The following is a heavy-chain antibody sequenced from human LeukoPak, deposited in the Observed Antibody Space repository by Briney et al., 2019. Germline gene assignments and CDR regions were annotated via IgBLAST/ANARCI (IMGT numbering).Heavy chain of an antibody. CDR3: ARRRYYYGSGSYYNQRYFDY. J-gene: IGHJ4*02. V-gene: IGHV4-34*01. CDR1: GGSFSGYY. Sequence: PSETLSLTCAVYGGSFSGYYWSWIRQPPGKGLEWIGEINHSGSTNYNPSLKSRVTISVDTSKNQFSLKLSSVTAADTAVYYCARRRYYYGSGSYYNQRYFDYWGQGTLVTVSS. CDR2: INHSGST. D-gene: IGHD3-10*01.